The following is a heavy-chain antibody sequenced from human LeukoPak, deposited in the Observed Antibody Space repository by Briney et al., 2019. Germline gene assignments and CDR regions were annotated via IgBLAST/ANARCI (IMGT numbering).Heavy chain of an antibody. D-gene: IGHD6-13*01. CDR2: IYYSGST. CDR1: GGSISSYY. J-gene: IGHJ5*02. V-gene: IGHV4-59*01. Sequence: PSETLSLTCTVSGGSISSYYWSWIRQPPGKGLEWIGYIYYSGSTNYNPSLKSRVTISVDTSTNQFSLKLSSVTAADTAVYYCARVGAAAGTCCWFDPWGQGTLVTVSS. CDR3: ARVGAAAGTCCWFDP.